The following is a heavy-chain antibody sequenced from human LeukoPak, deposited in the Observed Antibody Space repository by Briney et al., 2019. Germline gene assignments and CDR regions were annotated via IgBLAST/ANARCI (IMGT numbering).Heavy chain of an antibody. CDR3: VRSASGNYGLFDY. Sequence: SGGSLRLSCAASGFTFDDYGMSWVRQAPGKGLEWVSGINWNGGSTGYADSVKGRFTISRDNAKNSLYLQMNSLRAEDTAVYYCVRSASGNYGLFDYWGQGTLVTVSS. D-gene: IGHD1-26*01. CDR1: GFTFDDYG. J-gene: IGHJ4*02. CDR2: INWNGGST. V-gene: IGHV3-20*04.